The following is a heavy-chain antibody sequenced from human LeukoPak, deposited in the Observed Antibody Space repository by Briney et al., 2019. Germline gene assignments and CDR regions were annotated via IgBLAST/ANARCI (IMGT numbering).Heavy chain of an antibody. CDR2: IIPIFGTA. D-gene: IGHD5-18*01. J-gene: IGHJ4*02. CDR3: ARWKYSDGYTIDY. Sequence: SVKVSCKASGGTFSSYAISWVRQAPGQGLGWMGGIIPIFGTANYGQEFQGRVTITADESTRTAYMELSSLRSEDTAVYYCARWKYSDGYTIDYWGQGTLVTVSS. V-gene: IGHV1-69*13. CDR1: GGTFSSYA.